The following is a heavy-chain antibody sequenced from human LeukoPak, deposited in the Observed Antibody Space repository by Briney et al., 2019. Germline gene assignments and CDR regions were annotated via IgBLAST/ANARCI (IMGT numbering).Heavy chain of an antibody. CDR1: GYTFTNYY. CDR3: ARDEYYDILTGPRHHAFDI. Sequence: GASVKVSCKASGYTFTNYYMHWVRQAPGQGLEWMGIINPRGGSTSYAQKFQGRVTITADESTSTAYMELSSLRSEDTAVYYCARDEYYDILTGPRHHAFDIWGQGTMVTVSS. D-gene: IGHD3-9*01. J-gene: IGHJ3*02. V-gene: IGHV1-46*01. CDR2: INPRGGST.